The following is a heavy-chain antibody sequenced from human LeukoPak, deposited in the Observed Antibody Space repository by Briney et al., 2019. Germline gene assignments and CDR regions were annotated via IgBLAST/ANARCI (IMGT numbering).Heavy chain of an antibody. V-gene: IGHV3-30*04. CDR1: GFTFSSYA. CDR3: ARGNPQPRGYSYGPRGYYFDY. D-gene: IGHD5-18*01. J-gene: IGHJ4*02. CDR2: ISYDGSNK. Sequence: GGSLRLSCAASGFTFSSYAMHWVRQAPGKGLEWVAVISYDGSNKYYADSVKGRFTISRDNSKNTLYLQMNSLRAEDTAVYYCARGNPQPRGYSYGPRGYYFDYWGQGTLVTVSS.